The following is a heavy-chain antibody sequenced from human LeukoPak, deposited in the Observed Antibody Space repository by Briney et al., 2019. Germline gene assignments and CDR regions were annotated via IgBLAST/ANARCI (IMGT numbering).Heavy chain of an antibody. J-gene: IGHJ4*02. V-gene: IGHV3-23*01. CDR2: ISFSGDST. CDR1: GFTFSTYT. CDR3: AKGIERGGSYFDY. D-gene: IGHD1-26*01. Sequence: GGSLRLSCAASGFTFSTYTMSWVRQAPGKGLEWVAAISFSGDSTYYADSVKGRFTISRDNSKNTLYLQMNSLRAEDTAVYYCAKGIERGGSYFDYWGQGTLVTVSS.